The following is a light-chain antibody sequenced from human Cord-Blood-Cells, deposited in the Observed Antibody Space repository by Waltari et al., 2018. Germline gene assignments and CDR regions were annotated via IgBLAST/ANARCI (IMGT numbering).Light chain of an antibody. CDR2: GAS. CDR3: QQYNNLPPFT. J-gene: IGKJ3*01. CDR1: QSVSSN. V-gene: IGKV3-15*01. Sequence: EIVMSQSPATLSVSPGERATLSCRARQSVSSNFAWYQQKPGQAPRRLIDGASTRATGITARLSGSGSGTEFTLNINSLQSEDFAVYYCQQYNNLPPFTFRPGTKVDI.